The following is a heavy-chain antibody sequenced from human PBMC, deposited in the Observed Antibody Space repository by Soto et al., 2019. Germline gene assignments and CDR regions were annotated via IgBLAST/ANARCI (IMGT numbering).Heavy chain of an antibody. Sequence: PGGSLRLSCAASGFTFSNFAMIWVRQAPGKGLEWVSGISANGGGTHYADSVKGRFTISRDNSKNTLTLQMNSVRAEDTAVYYCAKLAYSSTDYWGQGTLVTSPQ. J-gene: IGHJ4*02. CDR1: GFTFSNFA. CDR2: ISANGGGT. V-gene: IGHV3-23*01. D-gene: IGHD6-13*01. CDR3: AKLAYSSTDY.